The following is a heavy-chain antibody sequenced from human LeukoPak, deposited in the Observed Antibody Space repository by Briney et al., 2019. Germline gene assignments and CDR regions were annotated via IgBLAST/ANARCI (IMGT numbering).Heavy chain of an antibody. CDR1: GGSISSYY. Sequence: SETLSLTCTVSGGSISSYYWSWIRQPPGKGLEWIGYIYYTGSTDYNPSLKSRVAISVDTSKNQFSLKLSSVTAADTAVNYCARGSKAAPGTFDYWGQGTLVTVPS. V-gene: IGHV4-59*01. CDR3: ARGSKAAPGTFDY. CDR2: IYYTGST. J-gene: IGHJ4*02. D-gene: IGHD6-13*01.